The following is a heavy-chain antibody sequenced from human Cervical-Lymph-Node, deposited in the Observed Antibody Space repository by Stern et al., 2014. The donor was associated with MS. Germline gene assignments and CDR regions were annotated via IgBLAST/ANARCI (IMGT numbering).Heavy chain of an antibody. V-gene: IGHV1-2*04. CDR2: IHPHSVCT. Sequence: QLVQSVAEQMKPDASAKVSCKASRNTFTGYHMHSVRHAPGQGVEWRGWIHPHSVCTNYATKIKAWDTMTRDTAISTAYTELGRLRSNDTAVYYCALSIAAAYMGYFDYWGQGTLVTVSS. D-gene: IGHD6-13*01. CDR3: ALSIAAAYMGYFDY. J-gene: IGHJ4*02. CDR1: RNTFTGYH.